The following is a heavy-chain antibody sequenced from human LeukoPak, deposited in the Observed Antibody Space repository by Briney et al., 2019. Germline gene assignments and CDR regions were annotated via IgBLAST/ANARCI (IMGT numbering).Heavy chain of an antibody. J-gene: IGHJ4*02. V-gene: IGHV1-69*13. CDR2: IIPIFGTA. CDR1: GGTLSSYA. Sequence: SVKVSCKASGGTLSSYAISWVRQAPGQGLEWMGGIIPIFGTANCAQKFQGRVTFTADESTSTAYMELSSLRSEDTAVYYCARDGVTYGDYFDYWGQGTLVTVSS. D-gene: IGHD4-17*01. CDR3: ARDGVTYGDYFDY.